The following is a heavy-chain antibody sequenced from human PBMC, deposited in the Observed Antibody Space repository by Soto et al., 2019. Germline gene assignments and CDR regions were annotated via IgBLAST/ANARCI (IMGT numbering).Heavy chain of an antibody. CDR1: GFTFSSYW. CDR2: IKQDGSEK. J-gene: IGHJ3*02. Sequence: LRLSCAASGFTFSSYWMSWVRQAPGKGLEWVANIKQDGSEKYYVDSVKGRFTISRDNAKNSLYLQMNSLRAEDTAVYYCARSSTSPSWSAFDIWGQGTMVTVSS. CDR3: ARSSTSPSWSAFDI. D-gene: IGHD2-2*01. V-gene: IGHV3-7*03.